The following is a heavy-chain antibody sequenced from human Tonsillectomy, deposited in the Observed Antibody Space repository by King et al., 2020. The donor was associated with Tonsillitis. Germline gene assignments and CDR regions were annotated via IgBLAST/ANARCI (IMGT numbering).Heavy chain of an antibody. CDR2: INPNSGGT. V-gene: IGHV1-2*02. D-gene: IGHD6-19*01. CDR1: GYSFTDYY. CDR3: ARDLYVEQWLAPFDY. Sequence: VQLVQSGAEVKKPGASVKVSCKASGYSFTDYYLHWVRQAPGQGLEWMGWINPNSGGTNYAQKFQDRVTMTRDTSISTAYLELSSLRSDDTAVYYCARDLYVEQWLAPFDYWGQGTLVTVSS. J-gene: IGHJ4*02.